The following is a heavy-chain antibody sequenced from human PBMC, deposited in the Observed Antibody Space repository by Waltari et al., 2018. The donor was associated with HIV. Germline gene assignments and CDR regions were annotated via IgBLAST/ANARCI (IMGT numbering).Heavy chain of an antibody. D-gene: IGHD3-10*01. CDR2: IKQDGREK. Sequence: EVQLVESGGGLVQPGGSLRLSCAASGFTFGSYWMSWVCQAPGKGLEWVANIKQDGREKYYVDSVNGRFTISRDNAENSLYLQMNSLRAEDTAVYYCARGGFYGSGSKVNWGQGTLVTVSS. CDR1: GFTFGSYW. CDR3: ARGGFYGSGSKVN. J-gene: IGHJ4*02. V-gene: IGHV3-7*04.